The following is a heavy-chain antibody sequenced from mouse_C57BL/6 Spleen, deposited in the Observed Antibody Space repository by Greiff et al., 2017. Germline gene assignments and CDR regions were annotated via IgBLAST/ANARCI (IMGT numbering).Heavy chain of an antibody. Sequence: QVQLQQSGAELVKPGASVKISCKASGYAFSSYWMNWVKQRPGKGLEWIGQIYPGDGDTNYNGKFKGKATLTADKSSSTAYMPLSSLTSEDSAVYFCARRWLLRGWYFDVWGTGTTVTVSS. CDR3: ARRWLLRGWYFDV. J-gene: IGHJ1*03. CDR2: IYPGDGDT. D-gene: IGHD2-3*01. V-gene: IGHV1-80*01. CDR1: GYAFSSYW.